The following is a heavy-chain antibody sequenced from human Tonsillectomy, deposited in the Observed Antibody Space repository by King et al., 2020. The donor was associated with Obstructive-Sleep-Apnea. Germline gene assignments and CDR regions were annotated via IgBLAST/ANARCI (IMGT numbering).Heavy chain of an antibody. CDR1: GGSISSSSYY. CDR3: ARNPYSSTWLAY. D-gene: IGHD6-13*01. Sequence: QLQESGPGLVKPSETLSLTCTVSGGSISSSSYYWAWIRPSPGKGLDWIGSFYSSGTTYYTPSLRGRVTISGDTSKNQFSLKLDSVTAADTAVYYCARNPYSSTWLAYWGQGTLVTVSS. CDR2: FYSSGTT. J-gene: IGHJ4*02. V-gene: IGHV4-39*07.